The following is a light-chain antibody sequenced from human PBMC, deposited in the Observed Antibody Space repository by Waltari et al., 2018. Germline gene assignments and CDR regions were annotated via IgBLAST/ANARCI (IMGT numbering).Light chain of an antibody. CDR2: LGS. CDR3: MQALQTPLT. V-gene: IGKV2-28*01. J-gene: IGKJ4*01. CDR1: QSLLHSNGYNY. Sequence: DIVMTQSPLSLPVTPGEPASISCRSSQSLLHSNGYNYLDWYLQKPVQSPQLLIYLGSNRVSGVPDRFSGSGSGTDFTLKISRVEAEDVGVYYCMQALQTPLTFGGGTKVEIK.